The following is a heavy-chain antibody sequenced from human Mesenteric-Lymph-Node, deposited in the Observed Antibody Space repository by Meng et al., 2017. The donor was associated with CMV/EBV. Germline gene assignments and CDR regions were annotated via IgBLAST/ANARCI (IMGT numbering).Heavy chain of an antibody. D-gene: IGHD2-15*01. CDR1: GFTFSSYS. CDR2: INHSGST. J-gene: IGHJ5*02. V-gene: IGHV4-34*01. Sequence: GSLRLSCAASGFTFSSYSMSWIRQPPGKGLEWIGEINHSGSTNYNPSLKSRVTISVDTSKNQFSLEVSSVTTADTAVYYCARVVADGWFGPWGRGTLVTVSS. CDR3: ARVVADGWFGP.